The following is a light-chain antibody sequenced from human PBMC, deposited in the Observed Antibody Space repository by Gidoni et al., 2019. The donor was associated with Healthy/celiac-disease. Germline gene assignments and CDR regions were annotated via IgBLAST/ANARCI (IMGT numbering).Light chain of an antibody. CDR3: QQRSNWHPWT. Sequence: IVLSQSPATLSLSPGERATLSCRASQSVSSYLAWYQQKPGKAPRHLIYDSSKRATGITARFRGSGSGTDFNLTISSLEPEDFAVYYCQQRSNWHPWTFGQXTKEEIK. J-gene: IGKJ1*01. CDR2: DSS. V-gene: IGKV3-11*01. CDR1: QSVSSY.